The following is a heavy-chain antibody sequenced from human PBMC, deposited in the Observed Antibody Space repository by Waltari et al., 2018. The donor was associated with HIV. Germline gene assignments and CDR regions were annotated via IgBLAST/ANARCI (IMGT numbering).Heavy chain of an antibody. Sequence: EVQLLESGGGLVQPGGSLRLSCAASGFTFSSYAMSWVRQAPGKGLEWVAAISGRGGGTYYADSWKGRFTISRDNSKNTLYLQMNSLRAEDTAVYYCAAGSGITGTTPWGQGTLVTVSS. V-gene: IGHV3-23*01. J-gene: IGHJ5*02. CDR3: AAGSGITGTTP. D-gene: IGHD1-7*01. CDR2: ISGRGGGT. CDR1: GFTFSSYA.